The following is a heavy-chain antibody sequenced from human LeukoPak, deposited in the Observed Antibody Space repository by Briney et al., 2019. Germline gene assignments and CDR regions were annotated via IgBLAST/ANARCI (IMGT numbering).Heavy chain of an antibody. D-gene: IGHD3-9*01. V-gene: IGHV3-23*01. J-gene: IGHJ4*02. CDR1: GFTFSSYA. CDR2: ISGSGGST. Sequence: PGGSLRLSCAASGFTFSSYATSWVRQAPGQGLEWVSAISGSGGSTYYADSVKGRFTISRDNSKNTLYLQMNSLRAEDTAVYYCEKEAGIRYFDWLSIPQYYFDYWGQGTLVTVSS. CDR3: EKEAGIRYFDWLSIPQYYFDY.